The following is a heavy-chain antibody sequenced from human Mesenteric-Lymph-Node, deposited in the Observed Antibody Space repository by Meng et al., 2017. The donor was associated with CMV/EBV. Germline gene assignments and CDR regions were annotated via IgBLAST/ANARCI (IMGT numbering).Heavy chain of an antibody. D-gene: IGHD1-26*01. CDR3: AVVGSYHVFDI. J-gene: IGHJ3*02. CDR1: GYTFTGYY. Sequence: ASVKVSCKASGYTFTGYYMHWVRQAPGQGLEWMGWINPNTSGTNYAQKFQGRVTMTRDTSISTAYMELSRLRSDDTATYYCAVVGSYHVFDIWGQGTMVTVSS. V-gene: IGHV1-2*02. CDR2: INPNTSGT.